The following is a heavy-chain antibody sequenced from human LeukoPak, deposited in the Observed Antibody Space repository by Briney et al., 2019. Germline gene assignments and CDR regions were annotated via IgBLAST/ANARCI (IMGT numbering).Heavy chain of an antibody. CDR2: IIPIFGTA. CDR3: ARDGTPIHGSGWVYMDV. V-gene: IGHV1-69*06. D-gene: IGHD6-25*01. CDR1: GGTFSSYA. Sequence: ASVKVSCKASGGTFSSYAISWVRQAPGQGLEWMGGIIPIFGTANYAQKFQGRVTITADKSTSTAYMELSSLRSEDTAVYYCARDGTPIHGSGWVYMDVWGKGTTVTISS. J-gene: IGHJ6*04.